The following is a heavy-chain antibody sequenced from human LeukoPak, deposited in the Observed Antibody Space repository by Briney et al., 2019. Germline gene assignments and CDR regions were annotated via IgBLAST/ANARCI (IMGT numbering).Heavy chain of an antibody. CDR1: GITFSRYW. Sequence: GGSLRLSCAASGITFSRYWMSWVRQAPGKGLEWVANIKQDGSEKYYVDSVKGRFTISGDNAKNSLFLQMNSLRAEDTAVYYCATTMWDEGAFDIWGQGTMVTVSS. V-gene: IGHV3-7*02. D-gene: IGHD3-10*02. CDR3: ATTMWDEGAFDI. J-gene: IGHJ3*02. CDR2: IKQDGSEK.